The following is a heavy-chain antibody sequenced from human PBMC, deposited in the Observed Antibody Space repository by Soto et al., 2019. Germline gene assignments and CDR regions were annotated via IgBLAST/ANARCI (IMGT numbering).Heavy chain of an antibody. D-gene: IGHD3-3*01. V-gene: IGHV3-48*01. CDR3: ARTIFGVVAYDAFDI. Sequence: LRLSCAASGFTFSSYSMNWVRQAPGKGLEWVSYISSSSSTIYYADSVKGRFTISRDNAKNSLYLQMNSLRAEDTAVYYCARTIFGVVAYDAFDIWGQGTMVTVSS. CDR1: GFTFSSYS. J-gene: IGHJ3*02. CDR2: ISSSSSTI.